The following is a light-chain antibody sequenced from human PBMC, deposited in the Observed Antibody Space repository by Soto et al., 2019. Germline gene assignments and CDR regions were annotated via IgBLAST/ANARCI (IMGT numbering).Light chain of an antibody. V-gene: IGKV3-15*01. J-gene: IGKJ1*01. CDR1: QPLNNN. Sequence: PGDRATLSCRAGQPLNNNVAWYQHKPGQAPRLLIYDASTRAPGFPARFSGSGSGTEFTLTISSLQPADFATYYCQQYNSYSRTFGQGTKVDI. CDR2: DAS. CDR3: QQYNSYSRT.